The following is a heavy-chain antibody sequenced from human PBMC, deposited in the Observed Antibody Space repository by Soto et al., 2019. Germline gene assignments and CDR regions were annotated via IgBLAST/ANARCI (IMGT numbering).Heavy chain of an antibody. CDR3: ARDLGGEVGMDV. CDR1: GGSISSGGYY. D-gene: IGHD2-21*01. V-gene: IGHV4-31*03. J-gene: IGHJ6*02. CDR2: IYYSGGT. Sequence: PSETLSLTCTVSGGSISSGGYYWSWIRQHPGKGLEWIGYIYYSGGTYYNPSLKSRVTISVDTSKNQFSLELSSVTAADTAVYYCARDLGGEVGMDVWGQGTTVTVSS.